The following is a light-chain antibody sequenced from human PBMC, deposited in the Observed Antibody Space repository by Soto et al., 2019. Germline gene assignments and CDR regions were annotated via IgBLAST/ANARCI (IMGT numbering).Light chain of an antibody. CDR2: DVR. CDR1: SSDVGGYNY. J-gene: IGLJ1*01. V-gene: IGLV2-14*01. Sequence: QSALTQPASVSXSPGQSITISCTGTSSDVGGYNYVSWYQQHPGKAPKLMIYDVRNRASGASNRFSGSKSGNTASLTISGLQAEDEADYYCTSYTSSSTLYVFGTGTKVTVL. CDR3: TSYTSSSTLYV.